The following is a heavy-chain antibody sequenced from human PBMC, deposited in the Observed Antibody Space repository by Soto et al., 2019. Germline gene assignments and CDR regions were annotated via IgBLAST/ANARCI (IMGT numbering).Heavy chain of an antibody. CDR2: ISAYNGNT. CDR3: ARDHRFPPPGRFDI. V-gene: IGHV1-18*01. J-gene: IGHJ3*02. CDR1: GYTFTSYG. Sequence: ASVKVSCKASGYTFTSYGISWVRQAPGQWLEWMGWISAYNGNTNYAQKLQGRVTMTTDTSTSKDKKELRSLRSDDTVVYFCARDHRFPPPGRFDIWGQGTMVTVSS. D-gene: IGHD3-3*01.